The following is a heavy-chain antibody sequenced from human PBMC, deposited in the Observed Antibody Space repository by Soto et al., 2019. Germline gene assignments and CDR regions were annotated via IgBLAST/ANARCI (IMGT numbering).Heavy chain of an antibody. J-gene: IGHJ3*02. CDR1: EFTFNIYA. CDR3: AQMDTMTTPAFDI. D-gene: IGHD5-12*01. V-gene: IGHV3-23*01. CDR2: ISSSSGATI. Sequence: GGSLRLSCTASEFTFNIYAMNWVRHAPGKGLEWVSAISSSSGATIYYADSVKGRFTISRDNSKNTLFLQMNSLRAEDTAMYYCAQMDTMTTPAFDIWGQGTMVTVSS.